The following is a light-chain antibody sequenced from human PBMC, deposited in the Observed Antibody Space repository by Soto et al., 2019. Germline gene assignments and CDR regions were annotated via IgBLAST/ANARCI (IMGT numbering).Light chain of an antibody. V-gene: IGLV2-14*01. CDR2: GVS. CDR1: SSDVGGYNY. Sequence: QSVLTQPASGSGSPGQSITISCTGTSSDVGGYNYVSWYQQHPGKAPKFMIYGVSNRPSGVSNRFSGSKSGNTASLTISGLQAEDEADYYCCSYTTSNTRQIVFGTGTKVTVL. CDR3: CSYTTSNTRQIV. J-gene: IGLJ1*01.